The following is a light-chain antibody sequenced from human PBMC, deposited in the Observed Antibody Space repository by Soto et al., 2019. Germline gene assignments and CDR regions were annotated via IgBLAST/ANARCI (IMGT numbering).Light chain of an antibody. Sequence: EIVLTQSPATLSLSPGERATLSCRTSQSVGSSLAWYQQKPGQPPRLLIYDSSNRATGIPGRFSGSGSGTDFTLTISGLEPADFAVYYCQQRSLLFTFGGGTKV. V-gene: IGKV3-11*01. CDR1: QSVGSS. CDR2: DSS. CDR3: QQRSLLFT. J-gene: IGKJ4*01.